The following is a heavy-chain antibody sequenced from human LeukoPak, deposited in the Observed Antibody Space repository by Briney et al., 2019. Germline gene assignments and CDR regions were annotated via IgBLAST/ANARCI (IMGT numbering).Heavy chain of an antibody. V-gene: IGHV3-30-3*01. CDR2: MSYDRSNK. D-gene: IGHD2-15*01. CDR3: ARGYGGIVVVVRDAFDI. J-gene: IGHJ3*02. CDR1: GFTFGTFA. Sequence: PGGSLRLSCAASGFTFGTFAMHWVRQAPGKGPEWVAVMSYDRSNKYYADSVKGRFTISSDNSKNTLYLQMNSLRSEDTAVYYCARGYGGIVVVVRDAFDIWGQGTMVIVSS.